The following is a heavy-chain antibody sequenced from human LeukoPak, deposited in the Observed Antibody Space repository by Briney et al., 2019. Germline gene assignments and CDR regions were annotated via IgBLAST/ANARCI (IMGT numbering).Heavy chain of an antibody. Sequence: GGSLRLSCAASGVNFINYGLHWVRQAPGKGVEWVSVLWVDGSKTYYANYVKGRFTIARHSSNNTVYLQMNSLRADDTAVYYCAKDGVVTAVPRGAYYNYYVAVWGKGTTVSVSS. V-gene: IGHV3-33*06. CDR3: AKDGVVTAVPRGAYYNYYVAV. D-gene: IGHD2-21*02. CDR1: GVNFINYG. J-gene: IGHJ6*03. CDR2: LWVDGSKT.